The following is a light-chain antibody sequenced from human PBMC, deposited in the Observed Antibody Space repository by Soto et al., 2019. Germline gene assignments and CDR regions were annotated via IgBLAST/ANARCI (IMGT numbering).Light chain of an antibody. CDR3: QQYGSSPPNT. Sequence: EIVLTQSPGTLSLXPGERATLSCRASQSVSSSYLAWYQQKPGQAPRLLIYGASSRATGIPDRFSGSGSGTDFTLTISRLEPEDFAVYYCQQYGSSPPNTVGGGTKVDIK. V-gene: IGKV3-20*01. CDR1: QSVSSSY. CDR2: GAS. J-gene: IGKJ4*01.